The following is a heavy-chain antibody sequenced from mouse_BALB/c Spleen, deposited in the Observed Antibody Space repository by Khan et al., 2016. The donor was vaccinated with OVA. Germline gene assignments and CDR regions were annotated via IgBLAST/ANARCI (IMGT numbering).Heavy chain of an antibody. J-gene: IGHJ4*01. D-gene: IGHD2-14*01. Sequence: EVQLQESGPGLVKPSQSLSLTCTVTGYSITSDYAWNWIRQFPGNKLEWMGYISSTGGPSYNPSLKSRISFTLDTSTNHFFLQLKSVTAEDTATYCCARSLYYSYGYAFDCWGRGTLVTVSS. CDR2: ISSTGGP. V-gene: IGHV3-2*02. CDR1: GYSITSDYA. CDR3: ARSLYYSYGYAFDC.